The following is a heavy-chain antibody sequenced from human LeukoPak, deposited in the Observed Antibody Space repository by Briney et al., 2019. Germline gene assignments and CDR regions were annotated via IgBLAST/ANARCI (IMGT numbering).Heavy chain of an antibody. CDR1: GGSISSYY. J-gene: IGHJ3*02. D-gene: IGHD3-3*02. V-gene: IGHV4-59*01. CDR2: IYYSGST. Sequence: PSETLSLTCTVSGGSISSYYWSWIRQPPGKGLEWFGYIYYSGSTNYNPSLKSRVTISVDTSKNQFSLKLSSVTAADTAVYYCARDSTNAFDIWGQGTMVTVSS. CDR3: ARDSTNAFDI.